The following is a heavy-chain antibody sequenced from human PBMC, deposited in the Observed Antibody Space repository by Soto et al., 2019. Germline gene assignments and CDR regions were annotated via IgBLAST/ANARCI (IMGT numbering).Heavy chain of an antibody. Sequence: GGSLRLSCAASGFTFSSYSMTWVRQAPGKGLEWVSSISSSGDDIYYADSLKGRFTISRDNARNSLYLEMNSLRVEDTAIYFCARDCPSIVVVPAAPDSWGQGTLVTVSS. V-gene: IGHV3-21*01. D-gene: IGHD2-2*01. CDR1: GFTFSSYS. J-gene: IGHJ4*02. CDR2: ISSSGDDI. CDR3: ARDCPSIVVVPAAPDS.